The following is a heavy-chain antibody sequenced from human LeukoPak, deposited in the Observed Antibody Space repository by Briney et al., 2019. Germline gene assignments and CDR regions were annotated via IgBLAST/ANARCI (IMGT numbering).Heavy chain of an antibody. V-gene: IGHV3-7*01. CDR2: INQDGSVK. Sequence: GGSLTLSCAASGFSFSNYWMSWVRQAPGKGLEWVANINQDGSVKYYVDSVKGRFTISRDNAENSLYLQVNSLRAEDTALYFCARAGTYETTWYHWGQGTLVTVSS. CDR1: GFSFSNYW. J-gene: IGHJ5*02. D-gene: IGHD1-7*01. CDR3: ARAGTYETTWYH.